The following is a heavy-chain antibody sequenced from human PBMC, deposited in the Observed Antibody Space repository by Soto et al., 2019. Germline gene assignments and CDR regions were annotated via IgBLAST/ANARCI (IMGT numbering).Heavy chain of an antibody. Sequence: EVQLVESGGDVVQPGGSLRLSCAASGFTFEDYTIQWVRQAPGKGLACFSLISWDGSSTYYADSVKGRFTISRDNSKNSLYLQMNSLMTEDTALYYWAKDGAQKDGDGNLLDSWGHGNLVTVSS. CDR1: GFTFEDYT. CDR3: AKDGAQKDGDGNLLDS. V-gene: IGHV3-43*01. D-gene: IGHD7-27*01. CDR2: ISWDGSST. J-gene: IGHJ5*01.